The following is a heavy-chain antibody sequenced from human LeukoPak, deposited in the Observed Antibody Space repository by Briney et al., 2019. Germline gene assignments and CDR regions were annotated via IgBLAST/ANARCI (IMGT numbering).Heavy chain of an antibody. CDR3: ASPDTAMVNGGSFDY. V-gene: IGHV3-48*03. CDR2: ISSSGSTI. Sequence: PGGSLRLSCAASGFTFSSYEMNWVRQAPGKGLEWVSYISSSGSTIYYADSVKGRFTISRDNAKNSLYLQMNSLRAEDTAVYYCASPDTAMVNGGSFDYWGQGTLVTVSS. D-gene: IGHD5-18*01. J-gene: IGHJ4*02. CDR1: GFTFSSYE.